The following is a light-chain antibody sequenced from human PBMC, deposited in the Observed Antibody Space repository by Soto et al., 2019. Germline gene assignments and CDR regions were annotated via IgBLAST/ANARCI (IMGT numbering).Light chain of an antibody. CDR3: SAYAGSNNFV. CDR1: SSDVGRYNY. V-gene: IGLV2-14*01. Sequence: QSALTQPASVSASPGQSITISCTGTSSDVGRYNYVSWYQQHPGKAPKLLIYEVTNRPSGVSNRFSGSKSGNTASLIISGLQAEDEADYYCSAYAGSNNFVFGSGTKVTV. CDR2: EVT. J-gene: IGLJ1*01.